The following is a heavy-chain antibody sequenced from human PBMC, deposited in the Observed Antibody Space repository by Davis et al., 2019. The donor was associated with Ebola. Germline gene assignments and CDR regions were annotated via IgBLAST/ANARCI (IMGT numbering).Heavy chain of an antibody. D-gene: IGHD3-10*01. V-gene: IGHV4-61*01. J-gene: IGHJ6*02. Sequence: MPSETLSLTCTVSAVSFSSGSYYWSWIRQPPGKGLEWIGYIYYSGSTNYNPSLKSRVTISVDTSKNQFSLKLSSVTAADTAVYYCARESYSSGNYYTGYYYYGMDVWGQGTTVTVSS. CDR2: IYYSGST. CDR1: AVSFSSGSYY. CDR3: ARESYSSGNYYTGYYYYGMDV.